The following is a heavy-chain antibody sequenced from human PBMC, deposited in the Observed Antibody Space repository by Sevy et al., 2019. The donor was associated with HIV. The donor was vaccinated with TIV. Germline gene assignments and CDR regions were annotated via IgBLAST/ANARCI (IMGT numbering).Heavy chain of an antibody. D-gene: IGHD2-21*02. CDR3: ARTAQSGVVDY. Sequence: SETLSLTCTVSGGSISGYYWSWIRQPAGKGLEWIGRIYTSGSTNYNPSLKSRVTMSVDTSKNQFSLNLRSVTAADTAVYYCARTAQSGVVDYWGQGTLVTVSS. J-gene: IGHJ4*02. CDR1: GGSISGYY. V-gene: IGHV4-4*07. CDR2: IYTSGST.